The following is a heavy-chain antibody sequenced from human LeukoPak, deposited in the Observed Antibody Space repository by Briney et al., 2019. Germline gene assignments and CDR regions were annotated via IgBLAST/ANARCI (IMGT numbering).Heavy chain of an antibody. Sequence: GGSLRLSCAASGFTVSSNYMSWVRQAPGKGLEWVSVIYSGGSTYYADSVKGRFTISRDISKNTLYLQMNSLRAEDTDVYYCARERYDYNNYLDYWGQGTLVTVSS. CDR1: GFTVSSNY. CDR2: IYSGGST. CDR3: ARERYDYNNYLDY. J-gene: IGHJ4*02. V-gene: IGHV3-53*01. D-gene: IGHD3-22*01.